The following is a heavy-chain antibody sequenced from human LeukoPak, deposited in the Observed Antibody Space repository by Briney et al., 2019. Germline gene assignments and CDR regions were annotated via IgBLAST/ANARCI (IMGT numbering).Heavy chain of an antibody. CDR3: ARALGRLQPYYYYYGMVV. D-gene: IGHD5-24*01. CDR1: GFTFSSYW. V-gene: IGHV3-7*01. J-gene: IGHJ6*04. Sequence: GGSLRLSCAASGFTFSSYWMSWVRQAPGKGLEWVANIKQDGNEKYYVDSVKGRFTISRDNAKNSLYLQMNSLRAEDTAVYYCARALGRLQPYYYYYGMVVWGEGATVTVSS. CDR2: IKQDGNEK.